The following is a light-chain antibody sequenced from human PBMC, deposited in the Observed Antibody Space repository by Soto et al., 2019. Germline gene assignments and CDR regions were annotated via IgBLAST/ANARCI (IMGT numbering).Light chain of an antibody. CDR1: SSNIGSNY. Sequence: QSVLIQPPSASGTPGQRVTISCSGSSSNIGSNYVYWYQQLPGTAPKLLIYSNNQRPSGVPDRFSGSKSGTSASLAISGLRSEDEADYYCAAWDDSLSGWVFGGGTKLTVL. J-gene: IGLJ3*02. CDR2: SNN. V-gene: IGLV1-47*02. CDR3: AAWDDSLSGWV.